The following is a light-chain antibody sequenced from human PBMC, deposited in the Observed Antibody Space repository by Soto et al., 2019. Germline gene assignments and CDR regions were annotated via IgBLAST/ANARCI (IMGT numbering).Light chain of an antibody. V-gene: IGKV3-15*01. Sequence: EVLVTQSPATLSVSPGEGVTLSCRASQSVSTDLAWYQQKPGQAPRLLIYGASIRAIGVLDRFSGSGSGTDFTFTISSLQSEDSAIYYCQQYFRWPPWTFGQGTKVEV. CDR2: GAS. CDR3: QQYFRWPPWT. CDR1: QSVSTD. J-gene: IGKJ1*01.